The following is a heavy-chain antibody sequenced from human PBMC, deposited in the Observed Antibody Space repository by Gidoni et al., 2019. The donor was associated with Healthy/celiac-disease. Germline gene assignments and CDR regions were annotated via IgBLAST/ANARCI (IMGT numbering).Heavy chain of an antibody. J-gene: IGHJ4*02. Sequence: EVQLLESGGGLVQPGGSLRLSCAASGFTFSSYAMSWVRQVPGKGLGGVSAISGSGGSTYYADSVKGRFTISRDNSKNTLYLQMNSLRAEDTAVYYCAKAVEWRSGSYFDYWGQGTLVTVSS. CDR2: ISGSGGST. CDR3: AKAVEWRSGSYFDY. V-gene: IGHV3-23*01. CDR1: GFTFSSYA. D-gene: IGHD1-26*01.